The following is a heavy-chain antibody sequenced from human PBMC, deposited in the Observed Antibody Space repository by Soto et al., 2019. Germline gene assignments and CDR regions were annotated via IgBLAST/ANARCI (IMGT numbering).Heavy chain of an antibody. V-gene: IGHV3-33*01. CDR2: IWYDGSNK. CDR3: ARERYCGGDCYSQSFDY. CDR1: GFTFSSYG. J-gene: IGHJ4*02. Sequence: QVQLVESGGGVVQPGRSLRLSCAASGFTFSSYGMHWVRQAPGKGLEWVAVIWYDGSNKYYADSVKGRFTISRDNSKNTLYLQMNSLRAEDTAVYYCARERYCGGDCYSQSFDYWGQGTLVTVSS. D-gene: IGHD2-21*02.